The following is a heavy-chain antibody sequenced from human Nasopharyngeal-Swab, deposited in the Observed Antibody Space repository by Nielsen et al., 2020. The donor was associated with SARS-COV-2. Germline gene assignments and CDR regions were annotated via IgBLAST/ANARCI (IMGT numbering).Heavy chain of an antibody. J-gene: IGHJ3*02. V-gene: IGHV4-61*05. CDR3: ARTSAYDSTGYYYEEDAFEI. CDR1: GYSISSGYY. CDR2: MNQSGRTYYNGRT. Sequence: SETLSLTCTVSGYSISSGYYWGLIRQPPGKGLEWIGSMNQSGRTYYNGRTYYNPSLKSRATISVDMSKNQFSLHLSSVTAADTAVYYCARTSAYDSTGYYYEEDAFEIWGQGTMVTVSS. D-gene: IGHD3-22*01.